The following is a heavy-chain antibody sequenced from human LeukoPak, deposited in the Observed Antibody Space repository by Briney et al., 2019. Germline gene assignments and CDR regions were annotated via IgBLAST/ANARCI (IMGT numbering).Heavy chain of an antibody. V-gene: IGHV4-39*07. D-gene: IGHD5-24*01. CDR2: IYYSGST. J-gene: IGHJ4*02. Sequence: SETLSLTCTVSGGSISSSSYYWGWIRQPPGKGLEWIGSIYYSGSTYYNPSLKSRVTISVDTSKNQFSLKLSSVTAADTAVYYCARGTYGYYLDYWGQGTLVTVSS. CDR3: ARGTYGYYLDY. CDR1: GGSISSSSYY.